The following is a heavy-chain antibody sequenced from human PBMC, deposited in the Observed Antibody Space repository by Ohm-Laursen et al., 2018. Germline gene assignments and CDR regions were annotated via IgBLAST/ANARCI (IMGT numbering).Heavy chain of an antibody. CDR3: ARGAVVVTATPFGY. D-gene: IGHD2-21*02. Sequence: ASVKVSCKASGYTFTSYYMHWVRQAPGQGLEWMGIINPSGGSPTYAQKFQGRLTMTRDTSISTAYMELSRLRSDDTAVYYCARGAVVVTATPFGYWGQGTLVTVSS. CDR1: GYTFTSYY. J-gene: IGHJ4*02. CDR2: INPSGGSP. V-gene: IGHV1-46*01.